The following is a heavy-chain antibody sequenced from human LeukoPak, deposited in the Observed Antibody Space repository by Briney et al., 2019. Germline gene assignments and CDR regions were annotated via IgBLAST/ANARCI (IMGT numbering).Heavy chain of an antibody. D-gene: IGHD5-18*01. CDR1: GGSFSGYY. Sequence: SETLSLTCAVYGGSFSGYYWSWIRQPPGKGLEWIGEINHSGSTNYNPSLKSRVTISVDTSKNQFSLKLSSVTAADTAVYHCASRTWIQLWKEYWGQGTLVTVSS. CDR2: INHSGST. CDR3: ASRTWIQLWKEY. V-gene: IGHV4-34*01. J-gene: IGHJ4*02.